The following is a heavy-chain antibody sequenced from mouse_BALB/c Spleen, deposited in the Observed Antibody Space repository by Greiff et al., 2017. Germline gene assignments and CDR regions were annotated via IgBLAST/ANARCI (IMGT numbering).Heavy chain of an antibody. D-gene: IGHD2-4*01. CDR3: TGGIYYDYDGDY. J-gene: IGHJ2*01. Sequence: VQLQQSGTVLARPGASVKMSCKASGYSFTSYWMHWVKQRPGQGLEWIGAIYPGNSDTSYNQKFKGKAKLTAVTSASTAYMELSSLTNEDSAVYYCTGGIYYDYDGDYWGQGTTLTVSS. CDR2: IYPGNSDT. CDR1: GYSFTSYW. V-gene: IGHV1-5*01.